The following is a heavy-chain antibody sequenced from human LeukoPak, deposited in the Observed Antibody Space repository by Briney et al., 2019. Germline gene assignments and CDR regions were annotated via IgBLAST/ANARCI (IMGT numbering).Heavy chain of an antibody. CDR1: GFTFNSYA. CDR2: ISGSGGST. D-gene: IGHD1-7*01. V-gene: IGHV3-23*01. J-gene: IGHJ4*02. Sequence: GGSLRLSCAASGFTFNSYAMNWVRQAPGKGLEWVSAISGSGGSTYYADSVKGRFTISRDNSKTTLYLQMNSLRAEDTAVYYCAKAGTGTTTLTGFFDYWGQGTLVTVSS. CDR3: AKAGTGTTTLTGFFDY.